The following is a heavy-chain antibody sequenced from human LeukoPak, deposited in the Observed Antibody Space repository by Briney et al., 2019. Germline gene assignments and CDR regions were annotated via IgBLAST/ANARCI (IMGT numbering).Heavy chain of an antibody. J-gene: IGHJ4*02. V-gene: IGHV3-23*01. CDR1: GFTLRNYA. Sequence: GSLRLSCATSGFTLRNYAMSWVRQAPGKGLEWVSTISGSGSSGTTTYYADSVKGRFSISRDNSKNTLYLQMHSLRAEDTAVYYCAKTYADYEGNWGQGTLVTVSS. CDR3: AKTYADYEGN. CDR2: ISGSGSSGTTT. D-gene: IGHD4-17*01.